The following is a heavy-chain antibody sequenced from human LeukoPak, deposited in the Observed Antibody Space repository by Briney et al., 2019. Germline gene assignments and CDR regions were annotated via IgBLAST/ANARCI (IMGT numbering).Heavy chain of an antibody. V-gene: IGHV5-51*01. Sequence: GESLKVSCKGFGFNFIDYWIGWVRQMPGKGLEWMGIIYPGDSDTRYSPSFQGQVTISADRSINTAYLQWSSLRASDTAMYYCAREYYGSGDFWGQGTLVTVSS. CDR1: GFNFIDYW. D-gene: IGHD3-10*01. J-gene: IGHJ4*02. CDR3: AREYYGSGDF. CDR2: IYPGDSDT.